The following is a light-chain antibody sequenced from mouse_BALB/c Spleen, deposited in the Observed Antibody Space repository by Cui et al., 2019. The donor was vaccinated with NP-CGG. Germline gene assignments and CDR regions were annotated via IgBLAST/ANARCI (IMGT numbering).Light chain of an antibody. CDR3: ALWYSNHWV. J-gene: IGLJ1*01. V-gene: IGLV1*01. CDR2: GTN. Sequence: QAVVTQESELTTSPGETVPLTCRSSTGAVTTSNYANWVQEKPDHLYTGLIGGTNNRAPGVPARFSGSLIGDKAALTITGAQTEDEAIYFCALWYSNHWVFGGGTKLTVL. CDR1: TGAVTTSNY.